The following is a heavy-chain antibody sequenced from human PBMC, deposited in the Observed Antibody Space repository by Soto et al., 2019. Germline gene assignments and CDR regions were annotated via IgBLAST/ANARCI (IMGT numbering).Heavy chain of an antibody. Sequence: PGGSLRLSCAASGFTFSSYAMSWVRQAPGKGLEWVSAISGSGGSTYYADSVKGRFTISRDNSKNTLYLQMNSLRAEDTAVYYCAKAQFEYSSSSVAFDIWGQGTMVTV. CDR2: ISGSGGST. CDR1: GFTFSSYA. V-gene: IGHV3-23*01. D-gene: IGHD6-6*01. CDR3: AKAQFEYSSSSVAFDI. J-gene: IGHJ3*02.